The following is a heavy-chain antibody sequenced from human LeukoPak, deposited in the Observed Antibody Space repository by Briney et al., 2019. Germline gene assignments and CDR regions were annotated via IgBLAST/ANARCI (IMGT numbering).Heavy chain of an antibody. V-gene: IGHV4-39*01. CDR3: ARAEELDY. CDR2: IYDSGST. Sequence: PSETLSLTCTVSGGSIRSSYYYWGWIRQPPGKGLEWIGSIYDSGSTYYNPSLKSRVTISVDTSKNQFSLKLSSVTAADTAVYYCARAEELDYWGQGTLVTVSS. D-gene: IGHD1-14*01. CDR1: GGSIRSSYYY. J-gene: IGHJ4*02.